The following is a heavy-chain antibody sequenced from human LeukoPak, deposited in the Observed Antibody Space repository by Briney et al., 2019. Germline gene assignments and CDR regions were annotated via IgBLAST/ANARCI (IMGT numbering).Heavy chain of an antibody. V-gene: IGHV4-39*01. D-gene: IGHD3-3*01. CDR2: IYYSGST. J-gene: IGHJ4*02. Sequence: SETLSLTCTVSGGSISSGGYYWSWIRQHPGKGLEWIGYIYYSGSTYYNPSLKSRVTISVDTSKNQFSLKLSSVTAADTAVYYCARLGGHYDFWSGYRYIDYWGQGTLVTVSS. CDR1: GGSISSGGYY. CDR3: ARLGGHYDFWSGYRYIDY.